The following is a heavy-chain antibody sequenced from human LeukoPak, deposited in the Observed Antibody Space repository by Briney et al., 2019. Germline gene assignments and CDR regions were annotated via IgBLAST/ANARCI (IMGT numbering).Heavy chain of an antibody. Sequence: GGSLRLSCAASGFTFSSYGMHWVRQAPGKGLGWVAVISYDGSNKYYADSVKGRFTISRDNSKNTLYLQMNSLRAEDTAVYYCASLDTAMVTWRDNWGQGTLVTVSS. V-gene: IGHV3-30*03. CDR1: GFTFSSYG. CDR2: ISYDGSNK. D-gene: IGHD5-18*01. CDR3: ASLDTAMVTWRDN. J-gene: IGHJ4*02.